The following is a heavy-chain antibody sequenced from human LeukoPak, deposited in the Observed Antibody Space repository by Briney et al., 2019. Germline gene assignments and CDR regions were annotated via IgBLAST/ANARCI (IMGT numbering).Heavy chain of an antibody. J-gene: IGHJ4*02. D-gene: IGHD5-24*01. CDR1: GFTVSSNY. CDR3: ARTATITFFDY. Sequence: GGSLRLSCAASGFTVSSNYMSWVRQAPGKGLEWVSYISSSGSTIYYADSVKGRFTISRDNAKNSLYLQMNSLRAEDTAVYYCARTATITFFDYWGQGTLVTVSS. V-gene: IGHV3-11*01. CDR2: ISSSGSTI.